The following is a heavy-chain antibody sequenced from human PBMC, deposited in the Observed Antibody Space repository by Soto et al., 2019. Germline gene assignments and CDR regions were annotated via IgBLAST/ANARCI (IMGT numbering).Heavy chain of an antibody. Sequence: QVQLVQSGVEVKKPGASVKVSCKASGYTFTSYGISWVRQAPGQGLEWMGWISAYNGNTNYAQKLQDRVTMNTDTSTSTAYMELRSRRSDDTAVYYCAREEVRSMLPQYGMDDWGQGTTVTVS. V-gene: IGHV1-18*04. CDR3: AREEVRSMLPQYGMDD. D-gene: IGHD2-8*01. CDR2: ISAYNGNT. CDR1: GYTFTSYG. J-gene: IGHJ6*02.